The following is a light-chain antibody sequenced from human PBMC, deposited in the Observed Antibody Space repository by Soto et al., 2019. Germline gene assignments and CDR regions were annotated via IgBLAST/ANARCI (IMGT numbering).Light chain of an antibody. CDR1: QGISSY. CDR2: AAS. Sequence: DIQLTQSPSFLSASVGDRVTITCRASQGISSYLAWYQQKPGKAPKLLIYAASTWQSGVPSRLSGSGSGTEFPLTISSLQHEDFATYYCQQLNSYPITFGQGTRLEIK. J-gene: IGKJ5*01. CDR3: QQLNSYPIT. V-gene: IGKV1-9*01.